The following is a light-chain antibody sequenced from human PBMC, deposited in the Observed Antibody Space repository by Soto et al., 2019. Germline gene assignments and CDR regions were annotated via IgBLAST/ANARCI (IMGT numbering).Light chain of an antibody. Sequence: IQLTQSPSSLSASVGDRVTITCRPSRHIYSNLHWYQQRSGEAPSLLIYTTSNLQPGVPSRFSGSETGTDFTLTIDSLEPEDFATYFCQQSYSDPPTFGGGTKVE. CDR1: RHIYSN. J-gene: IGKJ4*01. CDR2: TTS. V-gene: IGKV1-39*01. CDR3: QQSYSDPPT.